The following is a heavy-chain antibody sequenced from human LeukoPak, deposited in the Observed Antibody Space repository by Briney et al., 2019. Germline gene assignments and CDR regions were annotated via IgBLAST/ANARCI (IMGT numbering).Heavy chain of an antibody. Sequence: GGSLRLSCAASGFTLSSYAMHWVRQPAGKGLEWVSAIGTAGDTFYPGSVKGRFTISRDNAKKSLFLQMNSLRAEDTAVYYCARQNTPHGNFDYWGQGTLATVSS. V-gene: IGHV3-13*01. CDR2: IGTAGDT. CDR1: GFTLSSYA. D-gene: IGHD1-26*01. CDR3: ARQNTPHGNFDY. J-gene: IGHJ4*02.